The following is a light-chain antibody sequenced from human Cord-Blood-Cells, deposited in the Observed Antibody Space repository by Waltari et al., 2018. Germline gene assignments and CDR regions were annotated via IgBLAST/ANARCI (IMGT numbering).Light chain of an antibody. CDR2: GAS. CDR1: QRVSSD. Sequence: ELVMTQSPATMSVSPGERATLSCRASQRVSSDLAWYQQKPGKAPRLLIYGASTRATGSPARFSGSSAVTEFTLTISSLQSEDFAVYYCQQYNNWPPWTFGQGTKVEIK. J-gene: IGKJ1*01. CDR3: QQYNNWPPWT. V-gene: IGKV3-15*01.